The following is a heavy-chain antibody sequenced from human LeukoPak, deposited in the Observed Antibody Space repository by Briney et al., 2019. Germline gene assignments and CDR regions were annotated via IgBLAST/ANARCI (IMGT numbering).Heavy chain of an antibody. CDR1: GGSISSSNW. V-gene: IGHV4-4*02. D-gene: IGHD6-19*01. Sequence: SGTLSLTCAVSGGSISSSNWWSWVRQPPGKGLEWTGEIYHSGSTNYNPSLKSRVTISVDKSKNQFSLKLGSVTAADTAVYYCARAAFGSGWYAGLDYWGQGTLVTVSS. CDR2: IYHSGST. CDR3: ARAAFGSGWYAGLDY. J-gene: IGHJ4*02.